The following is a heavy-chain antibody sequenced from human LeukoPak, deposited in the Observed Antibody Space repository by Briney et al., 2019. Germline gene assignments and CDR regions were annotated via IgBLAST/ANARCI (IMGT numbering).Heavy chain of an antibody. D-gene: IGHD1-1*01. CDR2: IHYSGST. CDR3: ARRTYNPIGAIDH. Sequence: SETLSLTCTVSGASISSSNDYWGWIRQPPGKGLEWIGSIHYSGSTYYNPSLKSRVTISVDTSRNQFSLKLSSVTAADTAVYYCARRTYNPIGAIDHWGQGTLVTVSS. V-gene: IGHV4-39*01. CDR1: GASISSSNDY. J-gene: IGHJ4*02.